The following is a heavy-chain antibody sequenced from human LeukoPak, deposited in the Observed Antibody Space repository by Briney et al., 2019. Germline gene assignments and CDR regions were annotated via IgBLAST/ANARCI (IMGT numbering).Heavy chain of an antibody. CDR1: GFTFSSYA. Sequence: GGSLRLSCAASGFTFSSYAMHWVRQAPGKGLEWVAVIWYDGSNKYYADSVKGRFTISRDNSKNTLYLQMNSLRAEDTAVYYCARAQVGSGWYNGDYWGQGTLVTVSS. D-gene: IGHD6-19*01. CDR3: ARAQVGSGWYNGDY. CDR2: IWYDGSNK. J-gene: IGHJ4*02. V-gene: IGHV3-33*01.